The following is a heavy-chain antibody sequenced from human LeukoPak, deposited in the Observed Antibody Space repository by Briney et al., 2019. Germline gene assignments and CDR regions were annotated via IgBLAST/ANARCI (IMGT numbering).Heavy chain of an antibody. CDR3: AKEHTDWKGGNWFDP. V-gene: IGHV3-23*01. Sequence: GGSLRLSCAASGFTFSNYAMSWVRQAPGKGPEWVSAISDSGGSTYYADSVEGRFSISRDNSKNALYLHMNSLRAEDTAVYYCAKEHTDWKGGNWFDPWGQGTVVTVSS. J-gene: IGHJ5*02. CDR2: ISDSGGST. D-gene: IGHD1-1*01. CDR1: GFTFSNYA.